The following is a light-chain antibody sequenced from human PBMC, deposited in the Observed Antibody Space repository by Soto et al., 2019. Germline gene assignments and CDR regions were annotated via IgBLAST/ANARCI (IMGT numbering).Light chain of an antibody. V-gene: IGLV2-14*01. Sequence: QSALTQPASVSRSPGQSNTISCTGTSSDVGAYNYDSWYQQYPGEAPKVIIYDVSHRPAGVSNRFSGSKSGNTASLTISGLQTQDEADYYCSSYTSATTYVFGTGTKVTVL. CDR2: DVS. CDR1: SSDVGAYNY. J-gene: IGLJ1*01. CDR3: SSYTSATTYV.